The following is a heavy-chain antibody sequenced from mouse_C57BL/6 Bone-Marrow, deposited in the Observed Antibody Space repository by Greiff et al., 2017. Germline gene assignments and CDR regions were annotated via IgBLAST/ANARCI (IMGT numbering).Heavy chain of an antibody. CDR2: ISYDGSN. CDR1: GYSITSGYY. CDR3: ARVYYWYFDV. Sequence: EVKLQESGPGLVKPSQSLSLTCSVTGYSITSGYYCNWIRQLPGNNLEWMGYISYDGSNNYNPPLKNRISITRDTSENQFFLKLNAVTAEDTATYYGARVYYWYFDVWGTGTTVTVSS. J-gene: IGHJ1*03. V-gene: IGHV3-6*01.